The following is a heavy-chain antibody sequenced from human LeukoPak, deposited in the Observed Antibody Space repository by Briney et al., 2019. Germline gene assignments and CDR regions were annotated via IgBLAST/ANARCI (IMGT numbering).Heavy chain of an antibody. Sequence: PGGSLRLSCAASGFTFSSYAMSWVRQAPGKGLEWVSAISGSGGSTYYADSVKGRFTISRDNSKNTLYLQMNSLRAEDTAVYYCARVSSRRGDQPFDYWGQGTLVTVSS. CDR1: GFTFSSYA. V-gene: IGHV3-23*01. CDR2: ISGSGGST. CDR3: ARVSSRRGDQPFDY. D-gene: IGHD2-21*02. J-gene: IGHJ4*02.